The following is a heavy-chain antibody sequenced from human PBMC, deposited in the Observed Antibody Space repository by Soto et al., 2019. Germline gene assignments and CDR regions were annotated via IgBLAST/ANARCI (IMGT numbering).Heavy chain of an antibody. D-gene: IGHD3-10*01. CDR2: ISSSSSTI. CDR3: AREAMVRGLNWFDP. J-gene: IGHJ5*02. Sequence: PGGSLRLSCAASGFTFSSYSMNWVRQAPGKGLEWVSYISSSSSTIYYADSVKGRFTISRDNAKNSLYLQMNSLRAEDTVVYYCAREAMVRGLNWFDPWGQGTLVTVSS. V-gene: IGHV3-48*01. CDR1: GFTFSSYS.